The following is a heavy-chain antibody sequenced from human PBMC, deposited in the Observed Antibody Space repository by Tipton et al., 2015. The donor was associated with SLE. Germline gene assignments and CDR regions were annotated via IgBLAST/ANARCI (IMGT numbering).Heavy chain of an antibody. CDR1: GFTFSSYW. CDR3: ARDRGWGPEDY. D-gene: IGHD3-16*01. J-gene: IGHJ4*02. CDR2: IKQDGSDK. V-gene: IGHV3-7*01. Sequence: SLRLSCAASGFTFSSYWMSWVRQAPGKGPEWVANIKQDGSDKYYVDSVKGRFTISRDNAKKSLYLQMNSLRGDDTAVYYCARDRGWGPEDYWGQGTLVTVSS.